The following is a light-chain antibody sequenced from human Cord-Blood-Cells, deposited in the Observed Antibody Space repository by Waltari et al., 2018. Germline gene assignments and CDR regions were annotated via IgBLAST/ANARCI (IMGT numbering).Light chain of an antibody. CDR1: SSDVGGYNY. CDR3: SSYPSSSTVV. J-gene: IGLJ2*01. CDR2: DVS. Sequence: QSALTQPASVSGSPGQSITISCTGTSSDVGGYNYVSWYQQHPGKAPKLMIYDVSKRPSGVSNRFSGSKSGNTASLTISGLQAEDEADYYCSSYPSSSTVVFGGGTKLTVL. V-gene: IGLV2-14*01.